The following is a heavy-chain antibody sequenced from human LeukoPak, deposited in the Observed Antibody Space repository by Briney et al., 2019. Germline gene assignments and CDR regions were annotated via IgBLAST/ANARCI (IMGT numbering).Heavy chain of an antibody. CDR1: GYSFTSYW. Sequence: GESLKISCKGSGYSFTSYWIGWVRQMPGKGLEWMGIIYPGDSDTRYSPSFQGQVTISADKSISTAYLQWSSLKASDTAMYYCARHFGPLKYYYDSSGQRGLLKPGTYYYYYYGMDVWGQGTTVTVSS. J-gene: IGHJ6*02. V-gene: IGHV5-51*01. CDR3: ARHFGPLKYYYDSSGQRGLLKPGTYYYYYYGMDV. CDR2: IYPGDSDT. D-gene: IGHD3-22*01.